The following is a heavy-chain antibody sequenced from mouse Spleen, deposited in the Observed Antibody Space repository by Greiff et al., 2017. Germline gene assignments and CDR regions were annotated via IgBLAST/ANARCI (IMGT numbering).Heavy chain of an antibody. V-gene: IGHV5-17*01. J-gene: IGHJ2*01. CDR3: ARHGSNYFDY. CDR2: ISSGSSTI. CDR1: GFTFSDYG. D-gene: IGHD1-1*01. Sequence: EVQLVESGGGLVKPGGSLKLSCAASGFTFSDYGMHWVRQAPEKGLEWVAYISSGSSTIYYADTVKGRFTISRDNAKNTLFLQMTSLRSEDTAMYYCARHGSNYFDYWGQGTTLTVSS.